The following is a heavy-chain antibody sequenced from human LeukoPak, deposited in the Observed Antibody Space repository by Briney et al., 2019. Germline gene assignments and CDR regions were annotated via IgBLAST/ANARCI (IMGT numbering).Heavy chain of an antibody. CDR1: GYTFTCYY. D-gene: IGHD1-20*01. CDR3: ARALKGYNWNYCDY. Sequence: ASVQFSFKASGYTFTCYYMHWVRQAPGQGREWMGWINPNSGGTNYAQKFQGRVTMTRDTSISTAYMELSRLRSDDTAVYYCARALKGYNWNYCDYWGQGTLVTVSS. CDR2: INPNSGGT. V-gene: IGHV1-2*02. J-gene: IGHJ4*02.